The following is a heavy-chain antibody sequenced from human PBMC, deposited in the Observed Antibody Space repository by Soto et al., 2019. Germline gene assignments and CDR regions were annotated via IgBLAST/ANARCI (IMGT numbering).Heavy chain of an antibody. D-gene: IGHD4-17*01. CDR2: IYYSGST. Sequence: SETLSLTCTVSGGSVSSGSYYWSWIRQPPGKGLEWIGYIYYSGSTNYNPSLKSRVTISVDTSKNQFSLKLSSVTAADTAVYYCARRGPKDYGDYTDNFDSWGQGTLVTVSS. J-gene: IGHJ4*02. CDR3: ARRGPKDYGDYTDNFDS. CDR1: GGSVSSGSYY. V-gene: IGHV4-61*01.